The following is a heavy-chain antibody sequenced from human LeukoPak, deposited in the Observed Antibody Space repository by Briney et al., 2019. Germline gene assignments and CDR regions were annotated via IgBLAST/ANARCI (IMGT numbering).Heavy chain of an antibody. CDR1: GGSISSSNW. V-gene: IGHV4-4*02. Sequence: SETLSLTCAVSGGSISSSNWWSWVRQPPGKGLEWIGEIYHSGSTNYNPSLKSRVTISVDKSKNQFSLKLSSVTAADTAVYYCATYWGFGESSWWFDPWGQGTLVTVSS. D-gene: IGHD3-10*01. J-gene: IGHJ5*02. CDR2: IYHSGST. CDR3: ATYWGFGESSWWFDP.